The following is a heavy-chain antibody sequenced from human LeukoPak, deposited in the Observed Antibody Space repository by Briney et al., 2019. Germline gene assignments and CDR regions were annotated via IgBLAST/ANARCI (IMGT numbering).Heavy chain of an antibody. CDR1: GFTFSNAW. CDR2: INSKTNGGTT. D-gene: IGHD3-3*01. CDR3: TTDHRTIYGVATPDY. J-gene: IGHJ4*02. Sequence: GGSLRLSCAASGFTFSNAWMSWVRQAPGKGLEWVGRINSKTNGGTTDYAAPVKGRFTISRDDSKNTLYLQMNSLKTEDTAVYYCTTDHRTIYGVATPDYWGQGTLVTVSS. V-gene: IGHV3-15*01.